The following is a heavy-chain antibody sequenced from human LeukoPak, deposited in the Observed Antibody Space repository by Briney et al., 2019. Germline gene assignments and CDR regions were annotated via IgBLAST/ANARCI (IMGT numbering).Heavy chain of an antibody. D-gene: IGHD4-23*01. J-gene: IGHJ3*02. CDR3: ARVAMTTVVTGWPIDAFDI. V-gene: IGHV1-18*01. CDR1: GYTFTSYG. CDR2: ISAYNGNT. Sequence: GASVKVSCKASGYTFTSYGISWVRQAPGQGLEWMGWISAYNGNTNYAQKLQGRVTTTTDTSTSTAYMELRSLRSDDTAVYYCARVAMTTVVTGWPIDAFDIWGQGTMVTVSS.